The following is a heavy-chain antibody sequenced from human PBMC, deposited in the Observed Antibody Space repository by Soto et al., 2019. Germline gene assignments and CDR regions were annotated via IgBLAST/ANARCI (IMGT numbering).Heavy chain of an antibody. CDR2: MFHIGST. CDR1: GGSISNYY. V-gene: IGHV4-59*01. CDR3: ARVGGGLVGQPFYYYAMDV. Sequence: SETLSLTCTVSGGSISNYYWAWIRQPPGKGLEWIGYMFHIGSTIYNPSLKSRVTISVDTSKIQFSLKLNSVTAEDTAVYYCARVGGGLVGQPFYYYAMDVWGQGTTVTVSS. D-gene: IGHD3-16*01. J-gene: IGHJ6*02.